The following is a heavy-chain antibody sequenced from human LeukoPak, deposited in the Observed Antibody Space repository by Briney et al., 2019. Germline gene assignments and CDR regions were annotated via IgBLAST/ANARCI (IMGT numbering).Heavy chain of an antibody. V-gene: IGHV4-38-2*02. CDR1: GYSITSGYY. CDR3: ASLYCSGGSCYSL. Sequence: SETLSLTCNVSGYSITSGYYWGWIRQPPGKGLEWIGSMYLSGNPQYNPSLKSRVTISVDTSKNQVSLNLNSVNAADTAVYYCASLYCSGGSCYSLWGQGTLVTVSS. D-gene: IGHD2-15*01. J-gene: IGHJ4*02. CDR2: MYLSGNP.